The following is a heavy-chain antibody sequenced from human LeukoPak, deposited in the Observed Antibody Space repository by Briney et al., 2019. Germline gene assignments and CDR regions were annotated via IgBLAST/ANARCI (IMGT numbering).Heavy chain of an antibody. CDR2: IYSSGST. CDR1: GGSISSSYYY. D-gene: IGHD3-10*01. V-gene: IGHV4-39*07. J-gene: IGHJ4*02. Sequence: TPSETLSLTCTVSGGSISSSYYYWGWIRQPPGKGLEWIGSIYSSGSTHYNPSLKSRVTISVDTSKNQFSLKLTSVTTADTAVYYCARLSYDYGSGTTLHFDYWGQGTLVTVSS. CDR3: ARLSYDYGSGTTLHFDY.